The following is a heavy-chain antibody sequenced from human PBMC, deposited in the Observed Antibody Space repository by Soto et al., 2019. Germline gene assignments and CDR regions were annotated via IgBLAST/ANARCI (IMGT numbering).Heavy chain of an antibody. CDR2: IYWDDDK. D-gene: IGHD3-3*01. CDR1: GFSLTTSGVG. V-gene: IGHV2-5*02. Sequence: QITLNESGPTVVKPTETLTLTCTFSGFSLTTSGVGVGWVRQSPGKAPERLAFIYWDDDKRYSTSLKSRLTNTKDTSKNQVVLTMANVDPADTATYYCAHRVLRAVFGLVTTTAIYFDFWGQGTPVVVSS. CDR3: AHRVLRAVFGLVTTTAIYFDF. J-gene: IGHJ4*02.